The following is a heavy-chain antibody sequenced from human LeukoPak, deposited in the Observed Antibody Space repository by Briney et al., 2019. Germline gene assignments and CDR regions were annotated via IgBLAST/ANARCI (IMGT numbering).Heavy chain of an antibody. Sequence: SQTLALTCAISGDSVSSNSAAWNWIRQSPSRGLEWLGRTYYRSKWYSDYAVFVRSRITINADTSKNQFSLQLKSVSLEDTAVYYCARDYSGYDWGAFDFWGQGTMVTDSS. V-gene: IGHV6-1*01. D-gene: IGHD5-12*01. CDR2: TYYRSKWYS. CDR3: ARDYSGYDWGAFDF. J-gene: IGHJ3*01. CDR1: GDSVSSNSAA.